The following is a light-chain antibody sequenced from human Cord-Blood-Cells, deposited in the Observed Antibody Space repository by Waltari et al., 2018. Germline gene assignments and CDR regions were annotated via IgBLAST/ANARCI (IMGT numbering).Light chain of an antibody. Sequence: EIVMTQSPATLSVSPGGRDTLSCRASQSVSSNLAWYQQKPGQAPRLLIYGASTRATAIPARFSGSGSWTEFTLTISSLQSEDVAVYYCQQYNNWPPWTFGQGTKVEIK. V-gene: IGKV3-15*01. CDR3: QQYNNWPPWT. J-gene: IGKJ1*01. CDR1: QSVSSN. CDR2: GAS.